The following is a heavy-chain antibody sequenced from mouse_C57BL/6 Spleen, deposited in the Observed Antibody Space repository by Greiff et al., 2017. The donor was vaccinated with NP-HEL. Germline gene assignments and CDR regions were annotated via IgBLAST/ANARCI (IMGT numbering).Heavy chain of an antibody. CDR1: GYTFTSYW. Sequence: QVQLQQPGTELVKPGASGYTFTSYWMHWVTQRPGQGLEWIGNINPSNGGTNYNEKFKSKATLTVDKSSSTAYMQLSSLTSEDSAVYYCARRGLRRYAMDYWGQGTSVTVSS. D-gene: IGHD2-4*01. V-gene: IGHV1-53*01. CDR3: ARRGLRRYAMDY. J-gene: IGHJ4*01. CDR2: INPSNGGT.